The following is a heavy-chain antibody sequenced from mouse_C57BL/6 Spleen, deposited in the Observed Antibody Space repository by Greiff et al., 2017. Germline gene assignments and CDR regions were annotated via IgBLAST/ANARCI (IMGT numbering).Heavy chain of an antibody. V-gene: IGHV14-1*01. CDR3: TKGYDSDY. CDR2: FDPGDGDT. Sequence: VQLKQSGAELVRPGASVKLSCTASGFNINDYYMHWVQQRPEQGLEWIGRFDPGDGDTEYDPKFQSKATMTADTYSITAYLQLSSLTSKYTAVYYCTKGYDSDYWGQGTTLSFSS. J-gene: IGHJ2*01. D-gene: IGHD2-2*01. CDR1: GFNINDYY.